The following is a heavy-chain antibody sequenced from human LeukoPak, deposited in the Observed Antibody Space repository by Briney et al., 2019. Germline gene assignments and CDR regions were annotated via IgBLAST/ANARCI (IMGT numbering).Heavy chain of an antibody. V-gene: IGHV3-30*14. CDR2: ISYDGSNK. CDR1: GFTFSSYA. D-gene: IGHD6-13*01. J-gene: IGHJ4*02. CDR3: VSAADSFYFDY. Sequence: GGSLRLACAASGFTFSSYAMHWVRQAPGKGLEWVAVISYDGSNKYYADSVKGRFTISRDNSKNTLYLQMNSLRAEDTAVYYCVSAADSFYFDYWGQGTLVTVSS.